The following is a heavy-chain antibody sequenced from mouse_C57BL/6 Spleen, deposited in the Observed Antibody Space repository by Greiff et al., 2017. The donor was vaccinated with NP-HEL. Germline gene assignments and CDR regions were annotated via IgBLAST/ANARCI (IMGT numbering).Heavy chain of an antibody. CDR2: ISPGDGDT. CDR1: GYAFSSSW. J-gene: IGHJ4*01. Sequence: QVQLQQSGPELVKPGASVKISCKASGYAFSSSWMNWVKQRPGKGLAWIGRISPGDGDTNYNGKFKGKATLTADKSSSAAYMQRSSLTAEDSAVYFCARQTYGSSYDYAMDYWGQGTSVTVSS. V-gene: IGHV1-82*01. D-gene: IGHD1-1*01. CDR3: ARQTYGSSYDYAMDY.